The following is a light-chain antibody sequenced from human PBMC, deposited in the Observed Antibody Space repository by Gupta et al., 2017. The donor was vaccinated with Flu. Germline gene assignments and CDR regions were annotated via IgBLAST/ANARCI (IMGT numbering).Light chain of an antibody. CDR1: QNINIF. CDR2: AAS. J-gene: IGKJ1*01. V-gene: IGKV1-39*01. CDR3: LQTYSTLAWT. Sequence: DIQMTQSASSLSASVGDRVSITCRASQNINIFLSWYQQNPGKAPKLLIYAASTLQSGVPSRFSGSGSGTDFTLTISSLQPEEFATYYCLQTYSTLAWTFGQGTKVEIK.